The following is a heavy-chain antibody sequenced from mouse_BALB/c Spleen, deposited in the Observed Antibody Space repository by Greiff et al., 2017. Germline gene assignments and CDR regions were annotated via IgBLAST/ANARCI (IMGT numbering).Heavy chain of an antibody. J-gene: IGHJ4*01. CDR1: EYEFPSHD. D-gene: IGHD1-1*01. V-gene: IGHV5-2*01. CDR3: ARLSSGYYAMDY. CDR2: INSDGGST. Sequence: EVKLVESGGGLVQPGESLKLSCESNEYEFPSHDLSWVRKTPEKRLELVAAINSDGGSTYYPDTMERRFIISRDNTKKTLYLQMSSLRSEDTALYYCARLSSGYYAMDYWGQGTSVTVSA.